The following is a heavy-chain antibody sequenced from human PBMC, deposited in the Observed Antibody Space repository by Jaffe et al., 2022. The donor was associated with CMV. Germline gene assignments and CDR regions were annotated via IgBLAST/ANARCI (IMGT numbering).Heavy chain of an antibody. CDR2: IYSGGST. CDR1: GFTVSSNY. Sequence: EVQLVESGGGLVQPGGSLRLSCAASGFTVSSNYMSWVRQAPGKGLEWVSVIYSGGSTYYADSVKGRFTISRDNSKNTLYLQMNSLRAEDTAVYYCARGSEWLVKAYYDYWGQGTLVTVSS. V-gene: IGHV3-66*01. J-gene: IGHJ4*02. CDR3: ARGSEWLVKAYYDY. D-gene: IGHD6-19*01.